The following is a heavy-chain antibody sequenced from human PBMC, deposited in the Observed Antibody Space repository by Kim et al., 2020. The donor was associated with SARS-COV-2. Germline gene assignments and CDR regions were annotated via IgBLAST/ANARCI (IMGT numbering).Heavy chain of an antibody. CDR2: IYSGGST. J-gene: IGHJ3*02. V-gene: IGHV3-53*01. Sequence: GGSLRLSCAASGFTVSSNYMSWVRQAPGKGLERVSVIYSGGSTYYADYVKGRFTISRDNSKNTLYLQMNSLRAEDTAVYYCASCQERTFSYADAFDIWGQGTMVPVSS. CDR1: GFTVSSNY. D-gene: IGHD1-26*01. CDR3: ASCQERTFSYADAFDI.